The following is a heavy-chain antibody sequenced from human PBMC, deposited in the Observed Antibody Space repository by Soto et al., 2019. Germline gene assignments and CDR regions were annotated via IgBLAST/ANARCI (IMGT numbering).Heavy chain of an antibody. Sequence: LRLSCATSGFTFSNYEMNWVRQAPGKGLEWVSYMSSSGTTMYYADSVKGRFTISRDNAKNSLYLQMNTLRAEDMAVYYCARESAAGILDYWGLGTLVTVSS. V-gene: IGHV3-48*03. CDR1: GFTFSNYE. J-gene: IGHJ4*02. D-gene: IGHD6-13*01. CDR3: ARESAAGILDY. CDR2: MSSSGTTM.